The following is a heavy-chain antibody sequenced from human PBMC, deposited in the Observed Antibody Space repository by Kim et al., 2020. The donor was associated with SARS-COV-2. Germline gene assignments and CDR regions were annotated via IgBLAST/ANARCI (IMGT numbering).Heavy chain of an antibody. V-gene: IGHV3-74*01. Sequence: GSLRLSCAASGFTFSSYWMHWVRQAPGKGLVWVSRINSDGSSTSYADSVKGRFTISRDNAKNTLYLQMNSLRAEDTAVYYCARGGIFMITPSRVDIWGQGTMVTVSS. CDR3: ARGGIFMITPSRVDI. CDR2: INSDGSST. CDR1: GFTFSSYW. D-gene: IGHD3-16*01. J-gene: IGHJ3*02.